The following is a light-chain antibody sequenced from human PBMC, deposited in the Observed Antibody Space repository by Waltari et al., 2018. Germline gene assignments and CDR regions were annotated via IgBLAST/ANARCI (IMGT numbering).Light chain of an antibody. V-gene: IGKV3-11*01. CDR2: DTS. CDR3: QQRNSWSLT. J-gene: IGKJ4*01. Sequence: ETVLTQSPVTLSLSPGARATLSCRASQTVNTYLAWYQQKPGQAPRLLIDDTSNRATGIPARFSGSGSGTDFTLTISSLEPEDFAVYYCQQRNSWSLTFGGGTKVEIK. CDR1: QTVNTY.